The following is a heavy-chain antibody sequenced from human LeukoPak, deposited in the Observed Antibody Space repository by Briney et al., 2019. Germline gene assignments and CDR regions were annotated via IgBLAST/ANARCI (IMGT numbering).Heavy chain of an antibody. CDR1: GGSISSGGYY. D-gene: IGHD1-26*01. CDR3: ASTQIIVGATDNWFDP. J-gene: IGHJ5*02. Sequence: SQTLSLTCTVSGGSISSGGYYWSWIRQHPGKGLEWIGYIYYSGSTYYNPSLKSRVTISVDTSKNQFSLKLSSVTAADTAVYYCASTQIIVGATDNWFDPWGQGTLVTVSS. V-gene: IGHV4-31*03. CDR2: IYYSGST.